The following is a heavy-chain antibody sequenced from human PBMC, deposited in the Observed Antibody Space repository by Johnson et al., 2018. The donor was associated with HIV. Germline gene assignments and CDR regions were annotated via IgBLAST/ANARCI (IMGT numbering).Heavy chain of an antibody. D-gene: IGHD6-13*01. CDR3: ARDGVYSSPWDALDI. J-gene: IGHJ3*02. Sequence: QVQLVESGGGVVQPGGSLRLSCAASGFTFSSYAIHWVRQAPGKGLEWVAFIHYDGNNKYYADSVKGRFTISIDNSKNTLYLQMNSLTPEDTAVYYCARDGVYSSPWDALDIWGHGTMVTVSS. V-gene: IGHV3-30*02. CDR2: IHYDGNNK. CDR1: GFTFSSYA.